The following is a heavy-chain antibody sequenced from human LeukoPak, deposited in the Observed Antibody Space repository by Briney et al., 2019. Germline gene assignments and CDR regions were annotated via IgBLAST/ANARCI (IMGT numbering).Heavy chain of an antibody. J-gene: IGHJ3*02. Sequence: GESLRLSCAAPGFTVSSNYMSWVRQAPGKGLEWVSVIYSGGSTDYADSVKGRFTISRDNSKNTLYLQMNSLRVEDTAVYYCARSSHYDILTGYSEEDAFDIWGQGTMVTVSS. V-gene: IGHV3-53*01. CDR2: IYSGGST. CDR3: ARSSHYDILTGYSEEDAFDI. D-gene: IGHD3-9*01. CDR1: GFTVSSNY.